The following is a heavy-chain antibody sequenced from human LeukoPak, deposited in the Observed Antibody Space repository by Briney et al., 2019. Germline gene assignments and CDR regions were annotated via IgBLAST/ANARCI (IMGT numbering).Heavy chain of an antibody. CDR3: ARMVRGVHSPLSWFDP. V-gene: IGHV4-34*01. CDR2: INYSGTT. Sequence: WETLSLTCAVYSGSFSDYYWSWIRQPPGKGLEWIGEINYSGTTNYNPSLKSRVSISVDTSKNQFSLKLSSVTAADTAIYYCARMVRGVHSPLSWFDPWGQGTLVTVSS. CDR1: SGSFSDYY. J-gene: IGHJ5*02. D-gene: IGHD3-10*01.